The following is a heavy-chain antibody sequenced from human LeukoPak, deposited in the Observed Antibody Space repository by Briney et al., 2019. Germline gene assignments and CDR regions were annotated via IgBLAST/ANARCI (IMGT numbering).Heavy chain of an antibody. J-gene: IGHJ6*03. CDR3: ARVLSGSWYLIGYYYYYYMDV. Sequence: ASVKVSCKASGYTFTGYYMHWVRQAPGQGLEWMGWINPNSGGTNYAQKFQGRVTMTRNTSISTAYMELSSLRSEDTAVYYCARVLSGSWYLIGYYYYYYMDVWGKGTTVTISS. V-gene: IGHV1-2*02. CDR2: INPNSGGT. CDR1: GYTFTGYY. D-gene: IGHD6-13*01.